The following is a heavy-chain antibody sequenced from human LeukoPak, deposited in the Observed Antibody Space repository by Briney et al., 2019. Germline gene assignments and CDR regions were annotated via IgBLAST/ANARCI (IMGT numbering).Heavy chain of an antibody. CDR1: GFTLSSSE. CDR3: AKDHCSSTSCRLGTFDY. J-gene: IGHJ4*02. D-gene: IGHD2-2*01. CDR2: ISGSGGST. V-gene: IGHV3-23*01. Sequence: GGSLRVSCAASGFTLSSSEMNWVRQAPGKGLEWVSAISGSGGSTYYADSVKGRFTISRDNSKNTRYLQVNSLRAEDTAVYYCAKDHCSSTSCRLGTFDYWGQATLVTVSS.